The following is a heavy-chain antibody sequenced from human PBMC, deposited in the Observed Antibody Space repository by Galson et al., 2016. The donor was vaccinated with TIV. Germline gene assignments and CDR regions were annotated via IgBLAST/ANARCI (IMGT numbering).Heavy chain of an antibody. CDR1: GYTFTNYG. Sequence: SVKVSCKASGYTFTNYGMSWVRQAPGQGPEWMGWIRTSNGDTNRAQKFQERVTLTRDTSTTTAYMELMRLRFDDTAVYYCARDWDGSVNWFDPWGQGTLVSVSP. D-gene: IGHD1-1*01. CDR2: IRTSNGDT. V-gene: IGHV1-18*01. CDR3: ARDWDGSVNWFDP. J-gene: IGHJ5*02.